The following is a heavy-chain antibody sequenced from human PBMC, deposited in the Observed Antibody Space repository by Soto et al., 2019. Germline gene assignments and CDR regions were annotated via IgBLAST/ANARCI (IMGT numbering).Heavy chain of an antibody. J-gene: IGHJ4*02. Sequence: PGGSLRLFCTVSGFAVNNYGINWVRQAPGKGLEWVSSISKSDYTYYSDSVKGRFTISRDNAKNSVSLQMNTLRVEDTAVYYCAREDSIIIPAVSDFWGQGPLVTVSS. V-gene: IGHV3-21*01. CDR3: AREDSIIIPAVSDF. D-gene: IGHD2-2*01. CDR1: GFAVNNYG. CDR2: ISKSDYT.